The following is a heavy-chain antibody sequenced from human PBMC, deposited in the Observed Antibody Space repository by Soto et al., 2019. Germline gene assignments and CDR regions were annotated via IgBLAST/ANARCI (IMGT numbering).Heavy chain of an antibody. CDR1: GFTFSNAW. D-gene: IGHD3-3*01. J-gene: IGHJ3*02. Sequence: GGLRLSCAASGFTFSNAWMSWVRQAPGKGLEWVGRIKSKTDGGTTDYAAPVKGRFTISRDDSKNTLYLQMNSLKTEDTAVYYCTTVGAIFGVGLTHDAFDIWGQGTMVTVSS. CDR2: IKSKTDGGTT. CDR3: TTVGAIFGVGLTHDAFDI. V-gene: IGHV3-15*01.